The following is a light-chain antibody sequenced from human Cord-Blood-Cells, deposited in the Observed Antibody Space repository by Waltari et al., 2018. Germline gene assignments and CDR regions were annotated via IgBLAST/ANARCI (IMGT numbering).Light chain of an antibody. CDR2: KAS. Sequence: DIQMTQSPSTMSASVGDRVTITCRASQSISSWLAWYQQKPGKAPKLLIYKASSLESGVPSRFSGSGSGTEFTLTISSLQPDDFATYYCQQYNSYPYTFGQGTKLEIK. V-gene: IGKV1-5*03. J-gene: IGKJ2*01. CDR3: QQYNSYPYT. CDR1: QSISSW.